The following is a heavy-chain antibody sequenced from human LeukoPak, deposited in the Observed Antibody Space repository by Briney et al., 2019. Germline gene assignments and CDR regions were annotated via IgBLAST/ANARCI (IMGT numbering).Heavy chain of an antibody. CDR3: ARRGRYYGSGSYGY. J-gene: IGHJ4*02. V-gene: IGHV5-51*01. CDR1: GSSFTSYW. D-gene: IGHD3-10*01. Sequence: GGTLQISCKGAGSSFTSYWIGGGRQVPGKGLEWMGIIYPGDSDTRYSPSFQGQVTISADKSISPAYLQWSSLKASDTAMYYCARRGRYYGSGSYGYWGQGTLVTVSS. CDR2: IYPGDSDT.